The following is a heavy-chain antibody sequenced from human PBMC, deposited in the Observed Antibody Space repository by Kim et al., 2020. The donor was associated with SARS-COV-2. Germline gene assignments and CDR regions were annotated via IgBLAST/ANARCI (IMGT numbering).Heavy chain of an antibody. Sequence: GESLKISCQDSGHRFTNYWINWVRQMHGKGLEWMGRINRNDSYTNYNTSFQGLVTISGDTSINTAYLQWDSLKASDTAMYYCAVNFGSGSFPFQSWGQGTLVTVSS. CDR1: GHRFTNYW. D-gene: IGHD3-10*01. J-gene: IGHJ5*02. CDR2: INRNDSYT. V-gene: IGHV5-10-1*04. CDR3: AVNFGSGSFPFQS.